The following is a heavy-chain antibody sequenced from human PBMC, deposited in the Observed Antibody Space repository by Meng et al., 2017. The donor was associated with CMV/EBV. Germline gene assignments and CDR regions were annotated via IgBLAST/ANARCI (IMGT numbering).Heavy chain of an antibody. D-gene: IGHD3-22*01. CDR1: GGTFSSYA. CDR2: IIPIFGTA. V-gene: IGHV1-69*06. Sequence: SVKVSCKASGGTFSSYAISWVRQAPGQGLEWMGGIIPIFGTANYAQKFQGRVTITADKSTSTAYMELSSLRSEDTAVYYCARSYYDSSGYYAYWGQGTLVTVSS. J-gene: IGHJ4*02. CDR3: ARSYYDSSGYYAY.